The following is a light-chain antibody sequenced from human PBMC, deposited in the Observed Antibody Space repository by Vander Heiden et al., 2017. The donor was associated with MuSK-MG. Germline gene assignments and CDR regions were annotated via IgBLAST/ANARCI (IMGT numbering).Light chain of an antibody. Sequence: DIQMTQSPSSLSASVGDRVIISCQASQDINTYLNWYQQKAVKAPNLLIYDASNLETGVPSRFSGSGTGTDFTLTISSLQPEDIATYYCQQYDNLVLTFGGGTKVEIK. CDR1: QDINTY. CDR2: DAS. CDR3: QQYDNLVLT. V-gene: IGKV1-33*01. J-gene: IGKJ4*01.